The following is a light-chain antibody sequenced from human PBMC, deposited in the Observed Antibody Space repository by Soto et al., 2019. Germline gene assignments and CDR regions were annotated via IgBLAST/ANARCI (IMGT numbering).Light chain of an antibody. J-gene: IGLJ3*02. CDR1: SSDVGGYNY. V-gene: IGLV2-14*01. Sequence: QSALTQPASVSGSPGQSITISCTGTSSDVGGYNYVSWYQQHPGKAPKLMIYEVSNRPSGVSNCFSGSKSGNTASLTISGLQAEDEADYYCSSYTSSSTVFGGGTKLTVL. CDR3: SSYTSSSTV. CDR2: EVS.